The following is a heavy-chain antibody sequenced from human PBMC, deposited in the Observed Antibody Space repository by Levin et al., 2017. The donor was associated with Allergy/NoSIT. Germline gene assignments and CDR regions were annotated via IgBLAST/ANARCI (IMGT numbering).Heavy chain of an antibody. D-gene: IGHD5-12*01. CDR3: ARGGVATVSPASY. V-gene: IGHV4-30-4*01. J-gene: IGHJ4*02. CDR1: GGSISSGDYY. Sequence: SETLSLTCTVSGGSISSGDYYWSWIRQPPGMGLEWIGYIYYSGSTYYNPSLKSRATISVDTSKNQFSLKLSSVTAADTAVYYCARGGVATVSPASYWGQGTLVTVSS. CDR2: IYYSGST.